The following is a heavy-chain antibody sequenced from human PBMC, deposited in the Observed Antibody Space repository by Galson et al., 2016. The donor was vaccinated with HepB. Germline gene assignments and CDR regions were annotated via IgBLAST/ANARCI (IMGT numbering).Heavy chain of an antibody. CDR2: IYDIGST. D-gene: IGHD3-10*01. CDR1: SGSLRSASYY. Sequence: ETLSLTCSLSSGSLRSASYYWSWNRQSPGKGLEWICYIYDIGSTTYNHSLKSRVTISMDKSKNQLSLRLSSVTAADTAVYFCGRSTYYGSTDYWGQGTLVRVSS. V-gene: IGHV4-61*01. J-gene: IGHJ4*02. CDR3: GRSTYYGSTDY.